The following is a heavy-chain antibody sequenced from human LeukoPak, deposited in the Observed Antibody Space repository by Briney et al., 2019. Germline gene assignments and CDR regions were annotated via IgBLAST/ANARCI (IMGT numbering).Heavy chain of an antibody. CDR2: FDPEDGET. J-gene: IGHJ5*02. Sequence: ASVKVSCKVSGYTLTELSMHWVRQAPGKGLEWMGGFDPEDGETIYAQKFQGRVTMTEDTSTDTAYMELSSLRSEDTAVDYCATDRPSGSYSERNWFDPWGQGTLVTVSS. CDR1: GYTLTELS. D-gene: IGHD1-26*01. V-gene: IGHV1-24*01. CDR3: ATDRPSGSYSERNWFDP.